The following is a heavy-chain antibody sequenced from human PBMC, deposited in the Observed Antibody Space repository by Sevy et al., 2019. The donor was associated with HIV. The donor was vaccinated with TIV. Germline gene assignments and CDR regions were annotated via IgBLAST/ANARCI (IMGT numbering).Heavy chain of an antibody. V-gene: IGHV1-3*01. D-gene: IGHD3-9*01. CDR2: INAGNGNT. Sequence: ASVKVSCKASGYTFTSYAMHWVRQAPGQRLEWMGWINAGNGNTKYSQKFQGRVTITRDTSASTAYMELSSLRSEDTAVYYCAREGPRIRIFLDIGWFDPWGQGTLVTVSS. CDR3: AREGPRIRIFLDIGWFDP. J-gene: IGHJ5*02. CDR1: GYTFTSYA.